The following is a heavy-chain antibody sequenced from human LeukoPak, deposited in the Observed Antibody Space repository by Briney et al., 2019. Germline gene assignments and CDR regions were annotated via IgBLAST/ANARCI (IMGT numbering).Heavy chain of an antibody. CDR1: GGSFSGYY. Sequence: SETLSLTCAVYGGSFSGYYWNWLRQPPGKGLEWIGEINHSGSTNYHPSYKSRVTISLDTSQNHFSLKLTSVTAADTAVYYCARSGRDVGFAFDIWGLGTLVTISS. CDR2: INHSGST. J-gene: IGHJ3*02. CDR3: ARSGRDVGFAFDI. D-gene: IGHD5-12*01. V-gene: IGHV4-34*01.